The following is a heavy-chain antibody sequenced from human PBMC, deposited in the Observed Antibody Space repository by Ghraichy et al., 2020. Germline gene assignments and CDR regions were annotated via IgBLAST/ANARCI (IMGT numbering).Heavy chain of an antibody. CDR3: ASTRSGSGYYYEFVY. CDR2: INHSGST. V-gene: IGHV4-34*01. CDR1: GGSFSGYY. D-gene: IGHD3-22*01. Sequence: SETLSLTCAVYGGSFSGYYWSWIRQPPGKGLEWIGEINHSGSTNYNPSLKSRVTISVDTSKNQFSLKLSSVTAADTAVYYCASTRSGSGYYYEFVYWGQGTLVTVSS. J-gene: IGHJ4*02.